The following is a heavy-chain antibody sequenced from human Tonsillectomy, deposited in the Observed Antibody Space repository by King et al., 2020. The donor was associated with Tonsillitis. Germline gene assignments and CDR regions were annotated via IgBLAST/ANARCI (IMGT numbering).Heavy chain of an antibody. CDR1: GHTFTSYG. V-gene: IGHV1-18*01. CDR3: ARDPIDVLRYFDWLLHFDY. CDR2: ISAYNGNT. D-gene: IGHD3-9*01. Sequence: QLVQSGAEVKKPGASVKVSCKASGHTFTSYGISWVRQAPGQGLEWMGWISAYNGNTNYAQKLQGRVTMTTDTSTSTAYMELRSLRSDDTAVYYCARDPIDVLRYFDWLLHFDYWGQGTLVTVSS. J-gene: IGHJ4*02.